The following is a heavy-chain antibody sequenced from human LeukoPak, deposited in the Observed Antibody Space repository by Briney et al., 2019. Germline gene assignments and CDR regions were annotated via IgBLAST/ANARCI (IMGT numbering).Heavy chain of an antibody. Sequence: GGSLRLSCAASGFPFSSYAMSWVRQAPGKGLEWVSTISSNGGDTYYADSVKGRFTISRDNSKNTLYLQMSSLRAEDTAVYYCVSSRMTTVAAFDYWGQGTLVTVSS. D-gene: IGHD4-23*01. J-gene: IGHJ4*02. CDR1: GFPFSSYA. V-gene: IGHV3-64D*06. CDR2: ISSNGGDT. CDR3: VSSRMTTVAAFDY.